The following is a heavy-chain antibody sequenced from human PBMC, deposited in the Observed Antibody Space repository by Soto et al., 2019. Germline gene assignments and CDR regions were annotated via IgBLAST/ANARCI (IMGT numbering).Heavy chain of an antibody. D-gene: IGHD3-9*01. J-gene: IGHJ6*02. V-gene: IGHV1-69*01. CDR2: IIPVFGRT. CDR1: GGTFRSNA. Sequence: QVQLVQSGAEVKKPGSAVQVSCKASGGTFRSNAFSWVRQAPGQGLEWMGGIIPVFGRTNYPQKFQGRVTITADESTSTVYMELSSLRSDDTAIYYCARAWTGPEGPEAVRYYYYGLDVWGQGTTVTVS. CDR3: ARAWTGPEGPEAVRYYYYGLDV.